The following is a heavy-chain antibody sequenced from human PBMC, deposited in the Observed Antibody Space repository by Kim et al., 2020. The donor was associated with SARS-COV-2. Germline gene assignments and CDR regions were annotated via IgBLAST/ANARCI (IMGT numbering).Heavy chain of an antibody. CDR1: GFTFSTYA. CDR3: ARAHYNILTGYQSYFDS. D-gene: IGHD3-9*01. J-gene: IGHJ4*02. CDR2: ISYDGKNK. Sequence: GGSLRLSCAAFGFTFSTYAMHWVRQAPGKGLEWVTVISYDGKNKNYADSVKGRFTIFRDNSKNTLYLQMNSLGIEDTAVYFCARAHYNILTGYQSYFDSWGQGTLVTVSS. V-gene: IGHV3-30*16.